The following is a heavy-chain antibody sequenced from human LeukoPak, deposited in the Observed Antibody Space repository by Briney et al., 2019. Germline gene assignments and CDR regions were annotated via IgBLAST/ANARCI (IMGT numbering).Heavy chain of an antibody. CDR1: GFTFSSYS. CDR2: ISSSSSYI. Sequence: GGSLRLSCAASGFTFSSYSMNWVRQAPGKGLEWVSSISSSSSYIYYADSVKGRFTISRDNAKNSLYLQMNSLRAEDTAVYYCARDRPTGASRVFVVQWGQGTPVTVSS. J-gene: IGHJ4*02. D-gene: IGHD2-21*01. CDR3: ARDRPTGASRVFVVQ. V-gene: IGHV3-21*01.